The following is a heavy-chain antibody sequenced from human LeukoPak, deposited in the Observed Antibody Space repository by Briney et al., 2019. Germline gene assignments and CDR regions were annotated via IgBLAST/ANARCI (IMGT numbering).Heavy chain of an antibody. Sequence: ASVKVSCKASGYTFTGYYMHWVRQATGQGLEWMGWMNPNSGNTGYAQKFQGRVTMTRNTSISTAYMELSSLRSEDTAVYYCARGRLQPYGYMDVWGKGTTVTVSS. J-gene: IGHJ6*03. D-gene: IGHD5-24*01. CDR3: ARGRLQPYGYMDV. CDR2: MNPNSGNT. CDR1: GYTFTGYY. V-gene: IGHV1-8*02.